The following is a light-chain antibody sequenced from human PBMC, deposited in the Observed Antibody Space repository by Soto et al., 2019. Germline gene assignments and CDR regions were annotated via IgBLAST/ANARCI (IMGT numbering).Light chain of an antibody. J-gene: IGLJ1*01. CDR1: SSDVGGYNY. Sequence: QSALTQPASVSGSPGQSITISCTGTSSDVGGYNYVSWYQQYPGKAPKLLIYDVSDRPSGVSNRFSGSKSGNTASLTISGLQAEDEDDYYCSSYTSSRSLVFGTGTKVTVL. CDR3: SSYTSSRSLV. CDR2: DVS. V-gene: IGLV2-14*01.